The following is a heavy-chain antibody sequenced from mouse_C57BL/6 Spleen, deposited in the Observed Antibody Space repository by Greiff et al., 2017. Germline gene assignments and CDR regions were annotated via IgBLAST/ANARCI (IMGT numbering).Heavy chain of an antibody. V-gene: IGHV1-26*01. D-gene: IGHD1-1*01. Sequence: EVQLQQSGPELVKPGASVKISCKASGYTFTDYYMNWVKQSHGKSLEWIGDINPNNGGTSYNQKFKGKATLTVDKSSSTAYMELRSLTSEDSAVYYCARIPYYGSSYSWFAYWGQGTLVTVSA. CDR2: INPNNGGT. CDR1: GYTFTDYY. CDR3: ARIPYYGSSYSWFAY. J-gene: IGHJ3*01.